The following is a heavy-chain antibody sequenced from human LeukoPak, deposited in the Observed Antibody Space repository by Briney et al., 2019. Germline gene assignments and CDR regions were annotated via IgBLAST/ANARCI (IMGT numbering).Heavy chain of an antibody. Sequence: SETLSLTCIVSGYSISSDYCWGWIRQPPGKGLEWIGSISHRGSTNYNPSLKSRVTISVDTSKNQFSLKLSSVTAADTAVYYCARGFVVAPAATRDYYYYMDVWGKGTTVTVSS. D-gene: IGHD2-2*01. V-gene: IGHV4-38-2*02. CDR1: GYSISSDYC. CDR3: ARGFVVAPAATRDYYYYMDV. J-gene: IGHJ6*03. CDR2: ISHRGST.